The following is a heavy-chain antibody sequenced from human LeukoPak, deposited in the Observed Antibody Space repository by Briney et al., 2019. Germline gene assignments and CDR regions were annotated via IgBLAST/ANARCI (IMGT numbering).Heavy chain of an antibody. D-gene: IGHD6-19*01. Sequence: QPGGSLILSCAASGFTFSSYDMSWVRQAPGKGLEWVSAISGSGGSTYYADSVKGRFTISRDNSKKTLYLQMNSLRAEDTAVYYCAKSITVAGTVIWDYFDYWGQGTLVTVSS. CDR2: ISGSGGST. CDR1: GFTFSSYD. J-gene: IGHJ4*02. CDR3: AKSITVAGTVIWDYFDY. V-gene: IGHV3-23*01.